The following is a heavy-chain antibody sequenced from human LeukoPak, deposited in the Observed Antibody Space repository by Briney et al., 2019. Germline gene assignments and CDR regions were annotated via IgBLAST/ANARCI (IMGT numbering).Heavy chain of an antibody. CDR2: ISGSGSST. J-gene: IGHJ2*01. Sequence: GGSLRLSCAASGFTFSSYGMSWVRQAPGKGLEWVSAISGSGSSTYYAASVKGRFTISRDNAKNSLYLQMNSLRAEDTAVYYCARTYSGSYWYFDLWGRGTLVTVSS. CDR3: ARTYSGSYWYFDL. D-gene: IGHD3-10*01. V-gene: IGHV3-23*01. CDR1: GFTFSSYG.